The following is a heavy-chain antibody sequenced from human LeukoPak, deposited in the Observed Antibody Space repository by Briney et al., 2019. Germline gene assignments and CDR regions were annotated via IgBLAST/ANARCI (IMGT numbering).Heavy chain of an antibody. CDR3: AKAASSSWPSYYYGMDV. CDR2: ITGSGGNT. D-gene: IGHD6-13*01. J-gene: IGHJ6*02. CDR1: GFIFSSYS. V-gene: IGHV3-23*01. Sequence: GGSLRLSCAASGFIFSSYSMSWVRQAPGKGLEWVSVITGSGGNTYYADSVKGRFTISKDNSKNTVYLQMSSLRIDDTAVYYCAKAASSSWPSYYYGMDVWGQGTTVTVSS.